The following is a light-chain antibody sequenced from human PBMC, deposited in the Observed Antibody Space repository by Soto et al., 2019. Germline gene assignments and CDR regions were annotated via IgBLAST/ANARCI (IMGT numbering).Light chain of an antibody. CDR3: QQYSSFPFT. CDR1: QTISSSF. Sequence: EIVLTQSPGTLSLSPGERATLSCRATQTISSSFLAWHQQKPGQAPRLLIYGTSSRATGIPDRFSGSGSGTDFTLTISRLEPEDFAVYYCQQYSSFPFTFGGGTKVDIK. V-gene: IGKV3-20*01. J-gene: IGKJ4*01. CDR2: GTS.